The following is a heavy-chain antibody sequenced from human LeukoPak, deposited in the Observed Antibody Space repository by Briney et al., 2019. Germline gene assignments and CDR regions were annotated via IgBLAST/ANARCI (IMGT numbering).Heavy chain of an antibody. CDR1: GYTFTGYY. CDR3: ARGPEEADAFDI. CDR2: INPNSGGT. J-gene: IGHJ3*02. Sequence: ASAKVSCKASGYTFTGYYMHWVRQAPGQGLEWMGWINPNSGGTNYAQKFQGRVTMTRDTSISTAYMELSRLRSDDTAVYYCARGPEEADAFDIWGQGTMVTVSS. V-gene: IGHV1-2*02.